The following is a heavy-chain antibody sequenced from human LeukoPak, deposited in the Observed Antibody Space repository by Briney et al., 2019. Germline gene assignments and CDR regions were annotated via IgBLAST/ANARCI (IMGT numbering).Heavy chain of an antibody. V-gene: IGHV3-21*05. CDR1: GFTFSNYA. CDR2: ISSSSGYT. Sequence: PGGSLRLSCAASGFTFSNYAMNWVRQAPGKGLEWVSYISSSSGYTGYAISVKGRFTISRDNAKNSLFLQMDSLIAEDTAVYYCAKDRSVDGTVWGQGTLVTVSS. D-gene: IGHD6-19*01. J-gene: IGHJ4*02. CDR3: AKDRSVDGTV.